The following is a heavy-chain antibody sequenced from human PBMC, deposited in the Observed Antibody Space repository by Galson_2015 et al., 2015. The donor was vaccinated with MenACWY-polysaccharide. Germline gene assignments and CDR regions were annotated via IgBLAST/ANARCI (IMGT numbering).Heavy chain of an antibody. CDR2: INTGNGNT. Sequence: SVKVSCKASGYIFTSHNMHWVRQAPGQGLEWMGWINTGNGNTKYSQNFQGRVTITSDTSASTAYMELSSLRSEDTAVYYCARVDCGTDGCFLLDFWGQGTQVTASS. V-gene: IGHV1-3*04. CDR1: GYIFTSHN. J-gene: IGHJ4*02. D-gene: IGHD1-7*01. CDR3: ARVDCGTDGCFLLDF.